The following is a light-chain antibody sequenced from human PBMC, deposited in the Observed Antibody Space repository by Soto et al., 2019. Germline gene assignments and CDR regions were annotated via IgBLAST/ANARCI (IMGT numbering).Light chain of an antibody. V-gene: IGLV2-14*02. CDR3: CSYSESSTNLV. CDR1: SSDIGSYNL. CDR2: EGS. Sequence: QSALTQPASMSGSPGQSITISCTGTSSDIGSYNLVSWYQQHPGKAPKLMIYEGSNRPSGVSNRFSGSKSGNTASLTISGLQAEDEADYYCCSYSESSTNLVFGGGTKLTVL. J-gene: IGLJ3*02.